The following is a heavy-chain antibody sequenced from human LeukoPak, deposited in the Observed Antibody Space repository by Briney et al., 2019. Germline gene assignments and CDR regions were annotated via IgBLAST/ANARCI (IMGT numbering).Heavy chain of an antibody. V-gene: IGHV3-21*01. CDR3: ARVGNWNRSPLFDY. D-gene: IGHD1-20*01. Sequence: GGSPRLSCAASGFTFSSYSMNWVRQAPGKGLEWVSSISSSGSYIYYADSVKGRFTISRDNAKNSLYLQMNSLRAEDTAVYYCARVGNWNRSPLFDYWGQGTLVTVSS. J-gene: IGHJ4*02. CDR1: GFTFSSYS. CDR2: ISSSGSYI.